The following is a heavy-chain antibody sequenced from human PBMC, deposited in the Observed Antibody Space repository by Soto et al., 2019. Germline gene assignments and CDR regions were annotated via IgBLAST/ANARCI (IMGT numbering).Heavy chain of an antibody. D-gene: IGHD3-9*01. Sequence: EVQLVESGGGLVQPGGSLRLSCVGSGFTFSSYSMNWVRQAPGKGLEWVPYISSSSSTIYYAGSVKGRFTISRDNAENSLYLQMNSLRAEDTALYDCVSGRPVTARYPNCDYWGQGTLVTVSS. V-gene: IGHV3-48*01. CDR1: GFTFSSYS. CDR2: ISSSSSTI. CDR3: VSGRPVTARYPNCDY. J-gene: IGHJ4*02.